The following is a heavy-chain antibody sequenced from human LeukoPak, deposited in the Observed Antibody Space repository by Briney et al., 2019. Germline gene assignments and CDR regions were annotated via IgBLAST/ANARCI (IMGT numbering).Heavy chain of an antibody. CDR2: IYYNGSP. CDR1: GGSISSYY. Sequence: PSETLSLTCTVSGGSISSYYWSWIRQPPGMGLEWIGYIYYNGSPTYSPSLKSRVTISVDTSKNQFSLRLSSVTAADTAVYYCAKDRLERATVPDYWGQGTLVTVSS. V-gene: IGHV4-59*12. J-gene: IGHJ4*02. CDR3: AKDRLERATVPDY. D-gene: IGHD4-17*01.